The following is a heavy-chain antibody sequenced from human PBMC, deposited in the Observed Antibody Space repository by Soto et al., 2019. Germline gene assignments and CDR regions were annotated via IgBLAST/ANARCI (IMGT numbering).Heavy chain of an antibody. Sequence: ASVKVSCKASGYTFTSYGISWVRKAPGQGLEWMGWISAYNGNTNYAQKLQGRVTMTTDTSTSTAYMELRSLRSDDTAVYYCARDGVGYYDSSGYYYAPRPFDYWGQGTRVTVSS. V-gene: IGHV1-18*04. D-gene: IGHD3-22*01. CDR1: GYTFTSYG. CDR3: ARDGVGYYDSSGYYYAPRPFDY. J-gene: IGHJ4*02. CDR2: ISAYNGNT.